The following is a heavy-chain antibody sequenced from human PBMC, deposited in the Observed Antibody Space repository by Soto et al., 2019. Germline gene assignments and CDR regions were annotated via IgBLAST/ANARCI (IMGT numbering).Heavy chain of an antibody. J-gene: IGHJ6*02. CDR3: ARDRYDILTGPNYYGMDV. D-gene: IGHD3-9*01. CDR2: ISAYNGNT. V-gene: IGHV1-18*01. CDR1: GYTFTSYG. Sequence: SVKGSCKASGYTFTSYGISWVRQAPVQGLEWMGWISAYNGNTNYAQKLQGRVTMTTDTSTSTAYMELRSLRSDDTAVYYCARDRYDILTGPNYYGMDVWGQGTTVTVSS.